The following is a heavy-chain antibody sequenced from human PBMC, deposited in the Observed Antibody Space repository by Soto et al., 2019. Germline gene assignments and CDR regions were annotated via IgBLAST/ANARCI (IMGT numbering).Heavy chain of an antibody. CDR3: ARDSPAEVDLWFGEWDV. D-gene: IGHD3-10*01. Sequence: GSLRLSCAASGFTFSSYWMSWVRQAPGKGLEWVANIKQDGSEKYYVDSVKGRFTISRDNAKNSLYLQMNSLRAEDTAVYYCARDSPAEVDLWFGEWDVWGKGTTVTVSS. CDR2: IKQDGSEK. J-gene: IGHJ6*04. V-gene: IGHV3-7*01. CDR1: GFTFSSYW.